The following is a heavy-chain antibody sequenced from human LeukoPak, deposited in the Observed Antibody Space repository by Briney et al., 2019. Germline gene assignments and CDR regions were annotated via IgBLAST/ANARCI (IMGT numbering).Heavy chain of an antibody. CDR3: EKGPTYYYDSSGYYLDY. V-gene: IGHV3-23*01. D-gene: IGHD3-22*01. Sequence: GGSLRLSCAASGFTFSSYAMSWVRQAPGKGLEWVSAISGSGGSTYYADSVKGRFTVSRDNSKNTLYLQMNSLRAEDTAVYYCEKGPTYYYDSSGYYLDYWGQGTLVTVSS. CDR2: ISGSGGST. CDR1: GFTFSSYA. J-gene: IGHJ4*02.